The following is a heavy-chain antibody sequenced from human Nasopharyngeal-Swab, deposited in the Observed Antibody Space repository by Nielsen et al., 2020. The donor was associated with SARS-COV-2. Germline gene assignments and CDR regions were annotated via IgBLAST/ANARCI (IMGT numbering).Heavy chain of an antibody. J-gene: IGHJ5*02. Sequence: WIRQPPGKGLEWIGSIYYSGSTYYNPSLKSRVTISVDTSKNQFSLKLSSVTAADTAVYYCARHAEVLRYFDWVYREGWFGPWGQGTLVTVSS. CDR2: IYYSGST. CDR3: ARHAEVLRYFDWVYREGWFGP. V-gene: IGHV4-39*01. D-gene: IGHD3-9*01.